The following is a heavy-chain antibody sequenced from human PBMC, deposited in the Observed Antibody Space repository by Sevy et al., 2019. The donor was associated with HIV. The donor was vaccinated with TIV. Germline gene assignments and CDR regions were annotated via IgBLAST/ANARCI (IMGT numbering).Heavy chain of an antibody. CDR2: MSYDGGNK. V-gene: IGHV3-30-3*01. Sequence: GGSLRLSCAVSGFTFSRYAMLWVRQAPGKGLEWVAVMSYDGGNKYYADSVKGRFTISRDNSKNTLFLHMNSLRAEDTAVYYCARIGMGQTYGTPPWYWGQGTLVTVSS. D-gene: IGHD3-10*01. CDR3: ARIGMGQTYGTPPWY. CDR1: GFTFSRYA. J-gene: IGHJ4*02.